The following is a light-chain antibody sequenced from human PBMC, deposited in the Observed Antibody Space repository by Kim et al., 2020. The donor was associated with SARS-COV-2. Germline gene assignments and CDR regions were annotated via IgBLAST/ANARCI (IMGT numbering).Light chain of an antibody. Sequence: QSALTQPASVSGSPGQSISISCTGTSSDVGAYNFVSWYQQHPGKAPKLIIYEVTNRPSGVSNRFSGSKSGNTASLTISGLQAEDEADYYCCSYTTSATWVFGGGAKLTVL. CDR1: SSDVGAYNF. CDR2: EVT. J-gene: IGLJ3*02. CDR3: CSYTTSATWV. V-gene: IGLV2-14*01.